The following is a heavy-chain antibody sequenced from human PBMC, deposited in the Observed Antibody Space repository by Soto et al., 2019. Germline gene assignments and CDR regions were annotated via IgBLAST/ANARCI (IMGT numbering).Heavy chain of an antibody. D-gene: IGHD5-12*01. J-gene: IGHJ5*02. CDR2: IYYSGST. CDR1: GGSISSYY. CDR3: ARLRSWDGYNNWFDP. Sequence: SETLSLTCTVSGGSISSYYWSWIRQPPGKGLEWIGYIYYSGSTNNNPSLKSRVTISVDTSKNQFSLKLSSVTAADTAVYYCARLRSWDGYNNWFDPWGQGTLVTVSS. V-gene: IGHV4-59*08.